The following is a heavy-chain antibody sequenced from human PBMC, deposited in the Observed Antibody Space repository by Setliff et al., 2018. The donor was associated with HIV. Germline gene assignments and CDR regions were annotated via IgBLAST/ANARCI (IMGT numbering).Heavy chain of an antibody. V-gene: IGHV3-30*04. J-gene: IGHJ4*02. CDR2: ISYDGSYK. Sequence: GGSLRLSCAASGFTFGSYAMHWVRQAPGKGLEWVAVISYDGSYKYYADSVKGRFTISRDNSKNTLYVQMNSLRADDTAVYYCVREGITGTTLHPYWGQGTLVTVSS. CDR3: VREGITGTTLHPY. CDR1: GFTFGSYA. D-gene: IGHD1-7*01.